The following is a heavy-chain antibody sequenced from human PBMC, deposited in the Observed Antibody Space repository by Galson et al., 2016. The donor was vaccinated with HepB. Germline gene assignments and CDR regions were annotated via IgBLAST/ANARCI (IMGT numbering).Heavy chain of an antibody. J-gene: IGHJ6*02. CDR1: GFTVSSNY. CDR2: IHGGGTT. CDR3: ARGYGMDV. V-gene: IGHV3-66*01. Sequence: SLRLSCAASGFTVSSNYMSWVRQAPGKGLEWVSVIHGGGTTYYADSVKDTFTISRDNSKNTVHLQMTSLRVEDTAVYYCARGYGMDVWGQGTTVTVSS.